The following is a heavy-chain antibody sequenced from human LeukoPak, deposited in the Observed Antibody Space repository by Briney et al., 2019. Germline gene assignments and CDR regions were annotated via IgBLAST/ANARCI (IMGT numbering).Heavy chain of an antibody. Sequence: PGGSLRLSCAASAFTFSSHCMNWVRQAPGKGLEWVSSISSSSSYIYYADSVKGRFTISRDNAKNSLYLQMNSLRAEDTAVYYCARDSGTIFGPNYNFDYWGQGTLVTVSS. CDR1: AFTFSSHC. CDR2: ISSSSSYI. D-gene: IGHD3-3*01. J-gene: IGHJ4*02. CDR3: ARDSGTIFGPNYNFDY. V-gene: IGHV3-21*01.